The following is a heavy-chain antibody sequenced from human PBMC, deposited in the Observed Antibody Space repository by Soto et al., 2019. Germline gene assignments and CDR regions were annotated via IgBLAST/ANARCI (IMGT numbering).Heavy chain of an antibody. CDR3: ARVYDSSGYEY. CDR1: GFSLSNPRMG. V-gene: IGHV2-26*01. CDR2: IFSNDDK. J-gene: IGHJ4*02. D-gene: IGHD3-22*01. Sequence: QVSLKESGPVLVKPTETLTLTCTVSGFSLSNPRMGVSWIRQPPGKALEWLAHIFSNDDKSYSTSLKSRVTISKDTSKSQVVLTMTNMDPVDTATYYCARVYDSSGYEYWGQGTLVNVSS.